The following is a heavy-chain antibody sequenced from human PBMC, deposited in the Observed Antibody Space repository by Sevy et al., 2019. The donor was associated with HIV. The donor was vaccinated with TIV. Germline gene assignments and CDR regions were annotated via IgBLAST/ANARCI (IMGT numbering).Heavy chain of an antibody. Sequence: GESLKISCKGSGYSFTNYWIAWVRQMPGKGLEWMGIIYPGDSDIRYNPSFQGQVTIPADKSMNTAYLQWGGLKASDTAMYYCARRSSGAIWYFDLWGRGTLVTVSS. V-gene: IGHV5-51*01. CDR1: GYSFTNYW. CDR3: ARRSSGAIWYFDL. D-gene: IGHD3-10*01. J-gene: IGHJ2*01. CDR2: IYPGDSDI.